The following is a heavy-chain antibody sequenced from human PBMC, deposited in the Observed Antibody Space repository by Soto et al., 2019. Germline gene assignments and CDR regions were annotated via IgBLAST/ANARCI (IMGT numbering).Heavy chain of an antibody. V-gene: IGHV3-64D*06. CDR3: VKTIISSSGSNWLVP. Sequence: GGSLRLSCSASGFTFSSYAMHWVRQAPGKGLEYVSAISSNGGSTYYADSVKGRFTISRDNSKNTLYLQMSSLRAEDTAVYYCVKTIISSSGSNWLVPWGQGAMVTVYS. D-gene: IGHD6-13*01. CDR1: GFTFSSYA. J-gene: IGHJ5*02. CDR2: ISSNGGST.